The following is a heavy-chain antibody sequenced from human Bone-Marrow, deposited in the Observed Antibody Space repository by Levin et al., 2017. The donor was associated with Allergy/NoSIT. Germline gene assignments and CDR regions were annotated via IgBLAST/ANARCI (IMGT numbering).Heavy chain of an antibody. Sequence: GESLKISCRASGYTLSGYYMYWLRQAPGQGLEWMGRINPNTGDTKYAQKFQGRVTMTRDTSISTTYMELSGLTSDDTAVYYCARDGDYGGSSGAVYFVYWGQGTLVTVSS. CDR3: ARDGDYGGSSGAVYFVY. CDR1: GYTLSGYY. CDR2: INPNTGDT. D-gene: IGHD4-23*01. V-gene: IGHV1-2*06. J-gene: IGHJ4*02.